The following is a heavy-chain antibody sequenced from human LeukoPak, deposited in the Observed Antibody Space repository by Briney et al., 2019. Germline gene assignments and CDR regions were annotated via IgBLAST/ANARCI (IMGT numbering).Heavy chain of an antibody. J-gene: IGHJ4*02. Sequence: GGSLRLSCAASGFTFSSYSMNWVRQAPGKGLEWVSSISSSSSYIYYADSVKGRFTISRDNAKNSLYLQMNSLRAEDTAVYYCARDGIPWYYFDYWGQGTLVTVSS. CDR3: ARDGIPWYYFDY. D-gene: IGHD2-8*02. CDR1: GFTFSSYS. V-gene: IGHV3-21*01. CDR2: ISSSSSYI.